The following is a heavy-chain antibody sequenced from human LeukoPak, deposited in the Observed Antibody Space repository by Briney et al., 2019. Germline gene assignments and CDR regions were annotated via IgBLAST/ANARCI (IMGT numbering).Heavy chain of an antibody. V-gene: IGHV4-39*07. CDR1: GGSISSSSYY. CDR3: ARGVEKHIVVSDAFDI. D-gene: IGHD2-21*01. Sequence: SETLSLTCTVSGGSISSSSYYWGWIRQPPGKGLEWIGSIYYSGSTYYNPSLESRVTISVDTSKNQFSLKLSSVTAADTAVYYCARGVEKHIVVSDAFDIWGQGTMVTVSS. CDR2: IYYSGST. J-gene: IGHJ3*02.